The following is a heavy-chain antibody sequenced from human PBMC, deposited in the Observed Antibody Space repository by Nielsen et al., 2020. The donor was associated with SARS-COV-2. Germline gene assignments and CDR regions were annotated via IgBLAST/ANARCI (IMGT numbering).Heavy chain of an antibody. CDR2: IGNSGDNI. Sequence: LKISCTASGVTFSNNAMTWVRQAPGKGLEWVSSIGNSGDNIYYADSVKGRFTVSRDNSKNTLYLEMNSLRAEDTAVYYCARQFYGCNDYWGQGTLVTVSS. CDR3: ARQFYGCNDY. D-gene: IGHD3-10*01. CDR1: GVTFSNNA. J-gene: IGHJ4*02. V-gene: IGHV3-23*01.